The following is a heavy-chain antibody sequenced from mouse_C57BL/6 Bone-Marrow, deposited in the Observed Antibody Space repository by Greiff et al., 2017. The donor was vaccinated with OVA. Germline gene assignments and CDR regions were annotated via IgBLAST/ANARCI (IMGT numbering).Heavy chain of an antibody. D-gene: IGHD4-1*01. CDR2: IDPENGDT. CDR1: GFNIKDDY. CDR3: TTLTGRDY. Sequence: EVMLVESGAELVRPGASVKLSCTASGFNIKDDYMHWVKQRPEQGLEWIGWIDPENGDTEYASKFQGKATITADTSSNTAYLQLSSLTSEDTAVYYCTTLTGRDYWGQGTTLTVSS. J-gene: IGHJ2*01. V-gene: IGHV14-4*01.